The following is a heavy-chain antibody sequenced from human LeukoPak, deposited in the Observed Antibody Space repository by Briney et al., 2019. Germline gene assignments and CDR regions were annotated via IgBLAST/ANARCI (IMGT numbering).Heavy chain of an antibody. V-gene: IGHV6-1*01. CDR1: GHSVSSKSV. Sequence: SQTLSLTCGICGHSVSSKSVWNWIRQSPSRGHEWLGRVYDRSKWSKNYAVSVKSRITINPDTSTNQFSLQLSPVTAEDTAVYYCARGDQDFDFWGQGTLVTVAS. D-gene: IGHD5-24*01. CDR2: VYDRSKWSK. J-gene: IGHJ4*02. CDR3: ARGDQDFDF.